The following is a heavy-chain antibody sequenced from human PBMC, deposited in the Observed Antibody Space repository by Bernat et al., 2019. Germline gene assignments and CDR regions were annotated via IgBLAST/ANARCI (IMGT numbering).Heavy chain of an antibody. V-gene: IGHV3-11*06. D-gene: IGHD3-10*01. CDR1: GFTFSDYY. CDR2: IGSSSSYT. J-gene: IGHJ4*02. Sequence: QVQLVESGGGLVKPGGSLRLSCAASGFTFSDYYMSWIRQAPGKGLEWVSYIGSSSSYTNYADSVKGRFTISRDNGKNSLYLQMNSLRAEDTAVYNCARVCLYGSGTYYFDFWGQGTLITVSS. CDR3: ARVCLYGSGTYYFDF.